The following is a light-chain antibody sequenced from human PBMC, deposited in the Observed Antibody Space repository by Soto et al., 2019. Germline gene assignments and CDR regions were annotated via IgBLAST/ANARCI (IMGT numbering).Light chain of an antibody. CDR1: SSDIGSYNH. Sequence: QSALTQPASVSGSPGQSITISCSGTSSDIGSYNHVAWYQQFPGKSPKLMIYAVSDRPPGVSNRFSGSKSGNTASLTISGLQAGDEADYYCSSYTSSSTLVFGGGTKLTVL. CDR2: AVS. CDR3: SSYTSSSTLV. J-gene: IGLJ2*01. V-gene: IGLV2-14*03.